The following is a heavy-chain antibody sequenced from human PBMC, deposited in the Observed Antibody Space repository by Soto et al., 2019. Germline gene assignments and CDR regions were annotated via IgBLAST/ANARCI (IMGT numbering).Heavy chain of an antibody. D-gene: IGHD1-26*01. Sequence: PGGSLRLSCAASGFTFGSYWMHWVRQAPGKGLVWVSRINSDGSSTSYADSVKGRFTISRDNAKNTLYLQMNSLRAEDTAVYYCASGKWELTPRYIYDYCGQGTLVTVSS. CDR2: INSDGSST. CDR3: ASGKWELTPRYIYDY. V-gene: IGHV3-74*01. J-gene: IGHJ4*02. CDR1: GFTFGSYW.